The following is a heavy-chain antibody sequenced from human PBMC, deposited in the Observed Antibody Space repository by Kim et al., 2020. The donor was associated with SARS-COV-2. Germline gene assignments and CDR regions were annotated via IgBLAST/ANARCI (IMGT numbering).Heavy chain of an antibody. V-gene: IGHV1-3*01. J-gene: IGHJ6*02. CDR3: AREPLLWFGEFTRSYYYGMDV. CDR2: INAGNGNT. D-gene: IGHD3-10*01. CDR1: GYTFTSYA. Sequence: ASVKVSCKASGYTFTSYAMHWVRQAPGQRLEWMGWINAGNGNTKYSQKFQGRVTITRDTSASTAYMELSSLRSEDTAVYYCAREPLLWFGEFTRSYYYGMDVWGQGTTVTVSS.